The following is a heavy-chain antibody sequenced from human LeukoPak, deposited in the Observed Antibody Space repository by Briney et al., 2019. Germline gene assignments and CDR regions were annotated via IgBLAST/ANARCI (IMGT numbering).Heavy chain of an antibody. CDR1: GFTFSSYA. V-gene: IGHV3-23*01. CDR2: ISGSGGST. J-gene: IGHJ6*03. CDR3: AKDGYGVRGVILDYYMDV. D-gene: IGHD3-10*01. Sequence: GGSLRLSCAASGFTFSSYAMSWVRQAPGKGLEWVSAISGSGGSTYYAGSVKGRFTISRDNSKNTLYLQMNSLRAEDTAVYYCAKDGYGVRGVILDYYMDVWGKGTTVTVSS.